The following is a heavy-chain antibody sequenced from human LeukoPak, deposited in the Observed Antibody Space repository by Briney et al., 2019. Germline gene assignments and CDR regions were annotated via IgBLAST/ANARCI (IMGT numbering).Heavy chain of an antibody. V-gene: IGHV1-2*02. J-gene: IGHJ5*02. D-gene: IGHD2-21*01. CDR3: ATGKHNELRQA. Sequence: GASVKVSCEASGFSFSDDCIHWVRQAPGQGLEWMGWIKSYNGGTNYAEKFQGRVVMTRATSISAAYMELSSLRSDDTAVYYCATGKHNELRQAWGQGTQVTVSS. CDR1: GFSFSDDC. CDR2: IKSYNGGT.